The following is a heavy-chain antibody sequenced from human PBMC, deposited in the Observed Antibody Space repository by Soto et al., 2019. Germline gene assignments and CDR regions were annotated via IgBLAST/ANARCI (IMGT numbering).Heavy chain of an antibody. Sequence: QPGGSLRLSCAASGFTFINSGMSWVRQAPGKALEWVSGISGSGAAAYYADSVKGRFTISRDNSKNTLYLQMNSLRAEDTAVYYCAKAFTGPRWGAFDIWGQGTMVTVSS. CDR3: AKAFTGPRWGAFDI. J-gene: IGHJ3*02. CDR1: GFTFINSG. CDR2: ISGSGAAA. V-gene: IGHV3-23*01. D-gene: IGHD3-9*01.